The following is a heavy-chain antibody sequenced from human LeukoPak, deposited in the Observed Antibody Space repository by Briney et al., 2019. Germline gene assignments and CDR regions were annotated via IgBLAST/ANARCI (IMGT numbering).Heavy chain of an antibody. V-gene: IGHV3-23*01. CDR2: ISASGGST. J-gene: IGHJ4*02. CDR1: GFTFSSSA. CDR3: AKDFRIGYSAHFDY. Sequence: GGSLRLSCAASGFTFSSSAMSWVRQVPGKGLEWVSGISASGGSTYYADSVRGRFSISRDNSKNTLYLQMDSLRGEDTAVYYCAKDFRIGYSAHFDYWGQGALVTVSS. D-gene: IGHD2-21*01.